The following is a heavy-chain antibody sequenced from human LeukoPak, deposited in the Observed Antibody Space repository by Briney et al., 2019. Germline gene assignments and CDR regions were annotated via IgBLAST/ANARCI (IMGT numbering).Heavy chain of an antibody. CDR2: INPSGGST. Sequence: ASVKVSCKASGYTFTGYYMHWVRQAPGQGLEWMGIINPSGGSTSYAQKFQGRVTMTRDMSTSTVYMELSSLRSEGTAVYYCARDLGYGGKSDAFDIWGQGTMVTVSS. V-gene: IGHV1-46*01. CDR3: ARDLGYGGKSDAFDI. CDR1: GYTFTGYY. D-gene: IGHD4-23*01. J-gene: IGHJ3*02.